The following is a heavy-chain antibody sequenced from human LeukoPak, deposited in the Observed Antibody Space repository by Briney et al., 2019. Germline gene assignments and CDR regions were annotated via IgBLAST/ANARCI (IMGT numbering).Heavy chain of an antibody. V-gene: IGHV3-15*01. CDR3: TTDDPINRS. CDR2: IKSKAVGGTA. Sequence: KPGGSLRLSCAASGFTFSNAWMSWVRQAPGKGLEWVGRIKSKAVGGTADYAAPVKGRFTISRDDSKDTLYLQMNSLKTEDTAMYYCTTDDPINRSWGQGTLVTVSS. CDR1: GFTFSNAW. J-gene: IGHJ4*02.